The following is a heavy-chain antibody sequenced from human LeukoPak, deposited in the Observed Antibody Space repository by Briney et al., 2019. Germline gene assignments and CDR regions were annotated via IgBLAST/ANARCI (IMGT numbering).Heavy chain of an antibody. D-gene: IGHD3-22*01. CDR1: GFTLSSYA. Sequence: GSLRLSCAASGFTLSSYAMSWVRQAPGKGLEWVSAISDTGNTYHADSVKGRFTISRDSSKNTLFLQMNSLRADDTAVFYCAKSWGVEYSSGFFSGVGSWGQGTLVTVSS. V-gene: IGHV3-23*01. J-gene: IGHJ4*02. CDR2: ISDTGNT. CDR3: AKSWGVEYSSGFFSGVGS.